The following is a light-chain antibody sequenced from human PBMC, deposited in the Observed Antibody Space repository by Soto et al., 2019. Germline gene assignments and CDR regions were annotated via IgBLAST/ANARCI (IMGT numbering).Light chain of an antibody. V-gene: IGKV1-33*01. Sequence: DLQMTQSPSSLSASVGDRVTITCQTSQDISNYLNWYQQKPGKAPKLLIYDASNLETGVPSRFSGSGSGTDFTFTISSLQPEDIATYYCQQYDDLAGVTFGQGTRLEIK. CDR3: QQYDDLAGVT. CDR1: QDISNY. J-gene: IGKJ5*01. CDR2: DAS.